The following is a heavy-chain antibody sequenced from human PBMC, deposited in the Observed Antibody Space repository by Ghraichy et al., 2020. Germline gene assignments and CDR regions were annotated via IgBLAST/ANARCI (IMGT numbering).Heavy chain of an antibody. D-gene: IGHD2-2*02. Sequence: ASVKVSCKASGYTFTSYYIHWVRQAPGQGLEWMGIINPSGGSTIYAQKFQGRVTMTRDTSTSTVYMELSSLRSEDTAVYYCARNTGYCSSTSCYKDFGYWGQGTLVTVSS. CDR2: INPSGGST. V-gene: IGHV1-46*01. J-gene: IGHJ4*02. CDR1: GYTFTSYY. CDR3: ARNTGYCSSTSCYKDFGY.